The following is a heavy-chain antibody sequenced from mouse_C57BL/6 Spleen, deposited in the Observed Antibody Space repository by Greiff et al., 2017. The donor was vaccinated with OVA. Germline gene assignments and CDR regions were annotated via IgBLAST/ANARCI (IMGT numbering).Heavy chain of an antibody. CDR2: IYPGSGST. V-gene: IGHV1-55*01. CDR3: ARFMVTTPCDY. Sequence: QVQLQQPGAELVKPGASVKLSCKASGYTFTSYWITWVKQRPGQGLEWIGDIYPGSGSTNYNEKFKSKATLTVDTSSSTAYMQLSSLTSEDSAVYYCARFMVTTPCDYWGQGTTLTVSS. CDR1: GYTFTSYW. J-gene: IGHJ2*01. D-gene: IGHD2-2*01.